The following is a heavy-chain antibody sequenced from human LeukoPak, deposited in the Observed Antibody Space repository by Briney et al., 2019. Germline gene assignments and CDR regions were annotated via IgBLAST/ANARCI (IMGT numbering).Heavy chain of an antibody. D-gene: IGHD3-10*01. Sequence: GGSLRLSCAASGFTFDDYAMHWVRQAPGKGLEWVSGITWNSGKIGYADSVKGRFTISRDNAKNSLYLQMNSLRAEDTALYYCARVLRFRGFDYWGQGTLVTVSS. CDR1: GFTFDDYA. CDR2: ITWNSGKI. CDR3: ARVLRFRGFDY. V-gene: IGHV3-9*01. J-gene: IGHJ4*02.